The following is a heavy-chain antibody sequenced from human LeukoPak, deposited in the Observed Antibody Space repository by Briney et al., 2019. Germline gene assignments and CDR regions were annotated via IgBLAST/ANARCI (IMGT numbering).Heavy chain of an antibody. V-gene: IGHV4-59*02. Sequence: SETLSLTCTVSGASVRGYYWSWIRQPPGKGLEWIGYIHYTGNTDYNPSLTSRVTMSVDTAKNQFSLMLTSVTAADTAVYYCARGYGSGSYNNFNKWGQGLLVAVSS. D-gene: IGHD3-10*01. CDR3: ARGYGSGSYNNFNK. J-gene: IGHJ4*02. CDR1: GASVRGYY. CDR2: IHYTGNT.